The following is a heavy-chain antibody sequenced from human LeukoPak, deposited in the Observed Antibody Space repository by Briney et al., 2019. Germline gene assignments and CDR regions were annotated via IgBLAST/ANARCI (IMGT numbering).Heavy chain of an antibody. Sequence: GGSLGLPCATSGFTFSSYEMTWVRQAPGSGLEWISYISTSDVSTYYSDSVKGRFTISRDNARNSLFLQMNSLRAEDTAVYFCARASNYFDILYWGQGTLVTVSS. CDR2: ISTSDVST. CDR1: GFTFSSYE. V-gene: IGHV3-48*03. CDR3: ARASNYFDILY. D-gene: IGHD3-22*01. J-gene: IGHJ4*02.